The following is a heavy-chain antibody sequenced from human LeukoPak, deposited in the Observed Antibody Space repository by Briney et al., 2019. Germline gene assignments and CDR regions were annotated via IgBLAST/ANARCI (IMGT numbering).Heavy chain of an antibody. CDR3: ARVPSTYCSSTSCYYYYYYMDV. D-gene: IGHD2-2*01. Sequence: RAGGSLRLSCAASGFTFDDYGMSWVRQAPGKGLEWVSGINWNGGSTGYADSVKGRFTISRDNAKNSLYLRMNSLRAEDTALYYCARVPSTYCSSTSCYYYYYYMDVWGKGTTVTVSS. CDR2: INWNGGST. CDR1: GFTFDDYG. J-gene: IGHJ6*03. V-gene: IGHV3-20*04.